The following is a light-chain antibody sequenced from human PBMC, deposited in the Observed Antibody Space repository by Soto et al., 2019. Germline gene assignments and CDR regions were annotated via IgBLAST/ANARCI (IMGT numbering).Light chain of an antibody. CDR1: SSDVGAYNY. J-gene: IGLJ1*01. CDR2: DVS. V-gene: IGLV2-14*01. CDR3: SSYTTTNTHV. Sequence: QSVLTQPASVSGSPGQSITISCSGTSSDVGAYNYVSWHQQHPGKVPKIIIYDVSRRPSGVFNRFSGSKSGNTASLTISGLQAEDEADYYCSSYTTTNTHVFGTGTKVTVL.